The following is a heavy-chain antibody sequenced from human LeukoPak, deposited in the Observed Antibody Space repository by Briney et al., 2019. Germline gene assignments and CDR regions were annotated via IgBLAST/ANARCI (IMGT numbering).Heavy chain of an antibody. J-gene: IGHJ6*03. Sequence: SETLSLTCAVYGGSFSGYYWSWIRQPPGKGLEWIGEINHSGSTNYNPSLKSRVTISVDTSKNQFSLKLSSVTAADTAVYYCARSVPAAIKDYYYYYMDVWDKGTTVTVSS. CDR3: ARSVPAAIKDYYYYYMDV. CDR2: INHSGST. CDR1: GGSFSGYY. V-gene: IGHV4-34*01. D-gene: IGHD2-2*01.